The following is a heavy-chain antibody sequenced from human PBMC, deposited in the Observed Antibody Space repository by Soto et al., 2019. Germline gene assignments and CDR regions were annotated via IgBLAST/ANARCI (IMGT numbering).Heavy chain of an antibody. D-gene: IGHD4-17*01. CDR3: TTDQANYGGNYNWLDP. CDR1: GFTFSNAW. J-gene: IGHJ5*02. CDR2: IKSKTDGGTT. V-gene: IGHV3-15*01. Sequence: GGSLRLSCAASGFTFSNAWMSWVRQAPGKGLEWVGRIKSKTDGGTTDYAAPVKGRFTISRDDSKNTLYLQMNSLKTEDTAVYYCTTDQANYGGNYNWLDPWGQGTLVTVSS.